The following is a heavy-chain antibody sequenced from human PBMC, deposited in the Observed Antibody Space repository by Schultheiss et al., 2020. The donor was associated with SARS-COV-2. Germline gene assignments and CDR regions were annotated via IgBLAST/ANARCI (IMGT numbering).Heavy chain of an antibody. CDR1: GYTFTSHG. D-gene: IGHD2-15*01. J-gene: IGHJ6*02. Sequence: SVKVSCKASGYTFTSHGLIWVRQAPGQGLEWMGGIIPIFGTANYAQKFQGRVTITADESTSTAYMELSSLRSEDTAVYYCARVVVVVAARSGYYGMDVWGQGTTVTVSS. CDR3: ARVVVVVAARSGYYGMDV. V-gene: IGHV1-69*13. CDR2: IIPIFGTA.